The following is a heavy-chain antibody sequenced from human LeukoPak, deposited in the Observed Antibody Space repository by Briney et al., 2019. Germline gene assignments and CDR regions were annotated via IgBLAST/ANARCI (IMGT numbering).Heavy chain of an antibody. J-gene: IGHJ4*02. CDR1: GFTFSSYW. D-gene: IGHD6-13*01. CDR2: IKQDGSEK. CDR3: TLCIAAAGSFDY. V-gene: IGHV3-7*01. Sequence: GGSLRLSCAASGFTFSSYWMSWVRQAPGKGLEWVANIKQDGSEKYYVDSVKGRFTISRDNAKNSLYLQMNSLRTEDTAVYYCTLCIAAAGSFDYWGQGTLVTVSS.